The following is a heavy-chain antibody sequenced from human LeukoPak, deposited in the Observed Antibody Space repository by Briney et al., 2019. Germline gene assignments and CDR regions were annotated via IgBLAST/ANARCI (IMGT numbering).Heavy chain of an antibody. Sequence: PGGSLRLSCAVSGFTFITYSMNWVRQAPGKGVEWVSSMSSGSGYIYQADSVKGRFTISRDNAKNSLYLQMNSLRAEDTAVYYCARGLVGTTSVYFDYWGQGTLVTVSS. D-gene: IGHD1-26*01. J-gene: IGHJ4*02. CDR2: MSSGSGYI. CDR3: ARGLVGTTSVYFDY. V-gene: IGHV3-21*01. CDR1: GFTFITYS.